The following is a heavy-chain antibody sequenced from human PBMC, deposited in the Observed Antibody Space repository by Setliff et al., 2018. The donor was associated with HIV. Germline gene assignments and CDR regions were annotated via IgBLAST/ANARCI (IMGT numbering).Heavy chain of an antibody. V-gene: IGHV4-31*03. CDR2: IYYSGST. D-gene: IGHD6-6*01. Sequence: SETLSLTCTVSGGSISSGGFYWSWIRLHPGKGLEWIGYIYYSGSTYYNPSLKSRVTILVDTSKNQFSLKLSSVTAADTAVYYCARLVSSSSKFDSWGQGTLVTVSS. CDR1: GGSISSGGFY. J-gene: IGHJ4*02. CDR3: ARLVSSSSKFDS.